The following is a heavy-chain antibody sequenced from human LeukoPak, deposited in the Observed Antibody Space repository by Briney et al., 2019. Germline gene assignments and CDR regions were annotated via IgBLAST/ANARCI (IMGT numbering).Heavy chain of an antibody. CDR1: GFTFSDYY. CDR2: ISSSGSTI. Sequence: PGGSLRLSCAASGFTFSDYYMSWIRQAPGKGLEWVSYISSSGSTIYYADSVKGRFTISRDNAKNSLYLQMNSLRAEDTAVYYCAKDIPAAGYCSGGSCYRGFDYWGQGTLVTVSS. D-gene: IGHD2-15*01. V-gene: IGHV3-11*04. J-gene: IGHJ4*02. CDR3: AKDIPAAGYCSGGSCYRGFDY.